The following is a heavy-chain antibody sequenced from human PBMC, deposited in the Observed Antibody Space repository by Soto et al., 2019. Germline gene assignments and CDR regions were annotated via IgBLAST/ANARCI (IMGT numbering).Heavy chain of an antibody. CDR2: ISSRGSFI. V-gene: IGHV3-21*06. CDR1: GFTFSDYS. D-gene: IGHD1-26*01. Sequence: GGSLRLSCTGSGFTFSDYSINWVRQAPGKGLEWVSSISSRGSFIYYADSLQGRLTISRDNVKNLVFLQMRSLTPEDTALYFCVRVPSGAETDQITPFQHWGQGTPGTVSS. J-gene: IGHJ1*01. CDR3: VRVPSGAETDQITPFQH.